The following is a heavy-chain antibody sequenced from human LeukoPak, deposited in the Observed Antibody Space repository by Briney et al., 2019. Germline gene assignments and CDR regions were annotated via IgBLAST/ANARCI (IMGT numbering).Heavy chain of an antibody. CDR1: GGSISSRSFY. Sequence: NPSETLSLTCTVSGGSISSRSFYWGWIRQPPGKGLEWIGNTYYSGSTSYNPSLKSRVTTSVDTSKNQFSLRLSSVTAADTAVYYCARDPSIAVAYSWGQGTLVTVSS. D-gene: IGHD6-19*01. J-gene: IGHJ5*02. CDR2: TYYSGST. V-gene: IGHV4-39*07. CDR3: ARDPSIAVAYS.